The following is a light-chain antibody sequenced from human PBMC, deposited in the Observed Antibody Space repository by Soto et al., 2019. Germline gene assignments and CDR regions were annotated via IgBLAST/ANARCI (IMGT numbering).Light chain of an antibody. Sequence: QSALTQPASVSGSPGQSITISCTGTSNDVGGYNYVSWYQQHPGKAPKLMIYDVSNRPSGVSNRFSGSKSGNTASLTISGLQAEDEADYYCSSYTSSSTLFGTGTKLTVL. V-gene: IGLV2-14*01. CDR3: SSYTSSSTL. CDR1: SNDVGGYNY. J-gene: IGLJ1*01. CDR2: DVS.